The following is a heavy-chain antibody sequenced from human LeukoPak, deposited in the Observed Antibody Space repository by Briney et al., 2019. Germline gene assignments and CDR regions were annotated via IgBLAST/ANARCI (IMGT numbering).Heavy chain of an antibody. CDR1: GYMFIGYY. D-gene: IGHD3-22*01. J-gene: IGHJ3*02. CDR2: INPNSGGT. Sequence: GATVKVSCKASGYMFIGYYIHWVRQAPGQGLEWMGWINPNSGGTNYAQKFRGRVTMTRAPSINTAYMEVISLAPDDTAVYYCARDSSITTPRGGFDIWGQGTKVTVSS. V-gene: IGHV1-2*02. CDR3: ARDSSITTPRGGFDI.